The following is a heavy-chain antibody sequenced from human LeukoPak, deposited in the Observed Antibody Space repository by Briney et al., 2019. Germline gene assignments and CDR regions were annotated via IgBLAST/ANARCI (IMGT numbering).Heavy chain of an antibody. D-gene: IGHD3-22*01. V-gene: IGHV3-23*01. CDR3: AKGYLYDSSAYYFDY. CDR2: ISGSGLTT. Sequence: GGSLRLSCAASGFTFSGYAMSWVRQAPGKGLVWVSGISGSGLTTYYADSVKGRFTISRDNSKNTLYLQMNSLRAEDTAVYYCAKGYLYDSSAYYFDYWGQGTLVTVSS. J-gene: IGHJ4*02. CDR1: GFTFSGYA.